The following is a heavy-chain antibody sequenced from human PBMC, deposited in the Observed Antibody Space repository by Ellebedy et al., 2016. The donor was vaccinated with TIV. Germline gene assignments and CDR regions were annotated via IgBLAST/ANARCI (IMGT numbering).Heavy chain of an antibody. V-gene: IGHV1-3*01. CDR3: AREVVVITTGWFDP. Sequence: ASVKVSCXASGYTFTSYAMHWVRQAPGQRLEWMGWINAGNGNTKYSQKFQGRVTITRDTSASTAYMELSSLRSEDTAVYYCAREVVVITTGWFDPWGQGTLVTVS. J-gene: IGHJ5*02. CDR1: GYTFTSYA. D-gene: IGHD3-22*01. CDR2: INAGNGNT.